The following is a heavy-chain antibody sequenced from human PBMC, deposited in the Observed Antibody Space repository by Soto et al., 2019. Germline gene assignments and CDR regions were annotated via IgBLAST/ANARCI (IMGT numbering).Heavy chain of an antibody. CDR1: GFTFSSYA. CDR2: ISYDGSNK. V-gene: IGHV3-30-3*01. CDR3: AREDTYYYGMDV. J-gene: IGHJ6*02. D-gene: IGHD5-18*01. Sequence: QVQLVESGGGVVRPGRSLRLSCAASGFTFSSYAMHWVRQAPGKGLEWVAVISYDGSNKYYADSVKGRFTISRDNSKNTLYLQMNSLRAEDTAVYYCAREDTYYYGMDVWGQGTTVTVSS.